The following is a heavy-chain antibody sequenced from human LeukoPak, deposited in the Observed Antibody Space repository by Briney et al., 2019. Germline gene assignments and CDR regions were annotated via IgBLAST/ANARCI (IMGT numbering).Heavy chain of an antibody. CDR2: IYYSGTT. D-gene: IGHD6-19*01. Sequence: PSETLSLTCTVSGGSISSSGFFWGWIRQPPGKGLEWIGTIYYSGTTYYNPSLTSRVTISVDTSKNQFSLKLSSVTAADTAVYYCARADSLYSSGWFRWGQGTLVTVSS. V-gene: IGHV4-39*07. J-gene: IGHJ4*02. CDR3: ARADSLYSSGWFR. CDR1: GGSISSSGFF.